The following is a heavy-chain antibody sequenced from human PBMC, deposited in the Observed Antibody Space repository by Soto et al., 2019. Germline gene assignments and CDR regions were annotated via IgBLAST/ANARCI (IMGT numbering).Heavy chain of an antibody. J-gene: IGHJ4*02. CDR1: GEFISSSSYY. D-gene: IGHD2-21*02. CDR3: ARQRTTGVTQAYFDH. Sequence: SETLFLNCIVSGEFISSSSYYWGWIRQPPGKGLEWIGSIYYSGRTYYNPSFKSRVTISIDTSKNQFSLKLSSVTATDTAVYYCARQRTTGVTQAYFDHWGQGALVTVSS. CDR2: IYYSGRT. V-gene: IGHV4-39*01.